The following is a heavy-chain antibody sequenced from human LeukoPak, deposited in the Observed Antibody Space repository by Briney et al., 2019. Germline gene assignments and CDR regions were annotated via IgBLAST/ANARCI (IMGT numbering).Heavy chain of an antibody. CDR3: ARVRYGSGSRIPDY. V-gene: IGHV3-21*01. CDR1: GSTVSSNY. CDR2: ISSSSSYI. J-gene: IGHJ4*02. Sequence: GGSLRLSCAASGSTVSSNYMSWVRQAPGKGLEWVSSISSSSSYIYYADSVKGRFTISRDNAKNSLYLQMNSLRAEDTAVYYCARVRYGSGSRIPDYWGQGTLVTVSS. D-gene: IGHD3-10*01.